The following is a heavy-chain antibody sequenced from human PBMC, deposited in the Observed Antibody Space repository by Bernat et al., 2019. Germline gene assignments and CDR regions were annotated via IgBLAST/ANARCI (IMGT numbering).Heavy chain of an antibody. J-gene: IGHJ4*02. Sequence: QVQLVESGGGVVQPGRSLRLSCAASGFTFSSYGMHWVRQAPGKGLEWVAVIWYDGSNKYYADSVKGRFTISRDNSKNTPYLQMNSLRAEDTAVYYCARRIAAAADVGDYWGQGTLVTVSS. CDR3: ARRIAAAADVGDY. CDR1: GFTFSSYG. V-gene: IGHV3-33*01. D-gene: IGHD6-13*01. CDR2: IWYDGSNK.